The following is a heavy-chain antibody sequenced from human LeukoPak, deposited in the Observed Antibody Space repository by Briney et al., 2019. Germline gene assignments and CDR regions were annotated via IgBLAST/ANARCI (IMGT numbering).Heavy chain of an antibody. D-gene: IGHD3-16*01. CDR3: ASTRGESNGMDV. V-gene: IGHV1-69*02. CDR1: GYTFTGYY. CDR2: IIPILGIA. Sequence: ASVKVSCKASGYTFTGYYMHWVRQAPGQGLEWMGRIIPILGIANYAQKFQGRVTITADKSTSTAYMELSSLRSEDTAVYYCASTRGESNGMDVWGQGTTVTVSS. J-gene: IGHJ6*02.